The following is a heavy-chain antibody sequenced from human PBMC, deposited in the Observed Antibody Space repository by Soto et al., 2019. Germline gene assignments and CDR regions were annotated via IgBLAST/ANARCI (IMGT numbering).Heavy chain of an antibody. CDR2: ISYDGSIK. Sequence: PGGSLRLSCAASGFTFSTYVVHWVRQARGKGLEWVAVISYDGSIKCYADSVKGRFSISRDNSKNMVSLQMSSLRAEDTAVYYCTRMYYYDSSGPVGVAFDIWGQGTMVTVSS. CDR1: GFTFSTYV. V-gene: IGHV3-30*14. J-gene: IGHJ3*02. D-gene: IGHD3-22*01. CDR3: TRMYYYDSSGPVGVAFDI.